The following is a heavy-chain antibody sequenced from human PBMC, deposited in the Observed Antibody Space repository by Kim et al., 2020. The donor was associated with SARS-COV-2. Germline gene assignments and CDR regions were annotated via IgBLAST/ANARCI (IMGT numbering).Heavy chain of an antibody. Sequence: SVKVSCKASGGTFSSYAISWVRQAPGQGLEWMGGIIPIFGTANYAQKFQGRVTITADESTSTAYMELSSLRSEDTAVYYCARANHDYSNRSRLFDYYYGMDVWGQGTTVTVSS. CDR3: ARANHDYSNRSRLFDYYYGMDV. V-gene: IGHV1-69*13. D-gene: IGHD4-4*01. CDR1: GGTFSSYA. CDR2: IIPIFGTA. J-gene: IGHJ6*02.